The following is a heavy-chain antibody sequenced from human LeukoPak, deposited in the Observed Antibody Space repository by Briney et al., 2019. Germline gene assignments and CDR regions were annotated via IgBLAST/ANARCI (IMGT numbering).Heavy chain of an antibody. CDR3: ANTRVY. Sequence: PSETLSHTCAVYGGSFIGYYWNWVRQPPGKGLEWIGEINHSGSTNYNPSLKSRVTISVDTSKNQFSLKLSSVTAADTAVYYCANTRVYWGQGTLVTVSS. CDR1: GGSFIGYY. V-gene: IGHV4-34*01. D-gene: IGHD2-2*02. J-gene: IGHJ4*02. CDR2: INHSGST.